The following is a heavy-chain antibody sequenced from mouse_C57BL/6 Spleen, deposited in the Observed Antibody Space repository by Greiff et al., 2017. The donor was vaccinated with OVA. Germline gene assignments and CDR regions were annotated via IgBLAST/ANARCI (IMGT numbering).Heavy chain of an antibody. Sequence: EVMLVESGEGLVKPGGSLKLSCAASGFTFSSYAMSWVRQTPEKRLEWVAYISSGGDYISYADTVKGRFTFTRDNARNTLFLQMSSLTSEDTAMYYATKYHYCNLYAMDCWGQGTSVTVSS. CDR1: GFTFSSYA. D-gene: IGHD2-1*01. V-gene: IGHV5-9-1*02. J-gene: IGHJ4*01. CDR3: TKYHYCNLYAMDC. CDR2: ISSGGDYI.